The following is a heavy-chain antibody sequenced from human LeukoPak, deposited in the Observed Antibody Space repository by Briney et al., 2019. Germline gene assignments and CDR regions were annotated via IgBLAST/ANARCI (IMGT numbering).Heavy chain of an antibody. Sequence: PGGSLRLSCAASGFIFSSYAMSWLRQAPEKGLEWVSAISGSGGSTYYADSVKGRFTISRDNSKNTLYLQMNSLRAEDTAVYYCAKGQLADFDYWGQGTLVTVSS. CDR1: GFIFSSYA. CDR3: AKGQLADFDY. D-gene: IGHD6-13*01. CDR2: ISGSGGST. V-gene: IGHV3-23*01. J-gene: IGHJ4*02.